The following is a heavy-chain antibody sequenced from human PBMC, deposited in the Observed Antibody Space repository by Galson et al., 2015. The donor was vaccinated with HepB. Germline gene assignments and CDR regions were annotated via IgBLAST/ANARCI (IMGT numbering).Heavy chain of an antibody. J-gene: IGHJ3*02. Sequence: SVKVSCKASGGTFSSYAISWVRQAPGQGLEWMGGIIPIFGVANYAQKFQGRVTITADESTSTAYMELSSLRSEDTAVYYCARDKRIATVGYDAFDIWGQGTMVTVSS. CDR3: ARDKRIATVGYDAFDI. CDR1: GGTFSSYA. CDR2: IIPIFGVA. V-gene: IGHV1-69*13. D-gene: IGHD6-13*01.